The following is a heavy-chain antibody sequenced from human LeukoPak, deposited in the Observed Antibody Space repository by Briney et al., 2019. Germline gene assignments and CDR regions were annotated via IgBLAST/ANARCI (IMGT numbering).Heavy chain of an antibody. V-gene: IGHV3-74*01. CDR3: ARTWASDY. Sequence: GGSLKLSCVAPGFAFSGNYMHCGREAPAKGPLWVSRIYIDGNTNYAGCVKGRFTISTDNNKDTVYLQMNSPRAEDTAVYYCARTWASDYWGQGTLVTVSS. CDR1: GFAFSGNY. D-gene: IGHD7-27*01. J-gene: IGHJ4*02. CDR2: IYIDGNT.